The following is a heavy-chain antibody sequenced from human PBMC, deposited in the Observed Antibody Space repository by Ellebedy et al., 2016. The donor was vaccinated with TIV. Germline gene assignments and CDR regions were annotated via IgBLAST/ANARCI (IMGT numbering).Heavy chain of an antibody. J-gene: IGHJ3*01. D-gene: IGHD2-21*02. V-gene: IGHV3-48*04. CDR3: ARYCTGGDCYDAFDL. CDR1: GFTFRTYA. Sequence: GGPLRLSXEASGFTFRTYAMTWVRQIPGKGLEWISYISSRTTTTYYADSVKGRFTISRDNAKNSMFLQMNSLRAEDTGIYYCARYCTGGDCYDAFDLWGQGTMVTVSS. CDR2: ISSRTTTT.